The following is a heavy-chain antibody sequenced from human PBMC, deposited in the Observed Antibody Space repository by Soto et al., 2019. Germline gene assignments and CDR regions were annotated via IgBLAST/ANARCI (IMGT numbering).Heavy chain of an antibody. CDR2: IYPGDSDT. V-gene: IGHV5-51*01. CDR3: ARLLTYYYDSSPGRYYFDY. D-gene: IGHD3-22*01. Sequence: PGESLKISCKGSGYSFTSYWIGWVRQMPGKGLEWMGIIYPGDSDTRYSPSFQGQVTISADKSISTAYLQWSSLKASDTAMYYCARLLTYYYDSSPGRYYFDYWGQGTLVTVSS. CDR1: GYSFTSYW. J-gene: IGHJ4*02.